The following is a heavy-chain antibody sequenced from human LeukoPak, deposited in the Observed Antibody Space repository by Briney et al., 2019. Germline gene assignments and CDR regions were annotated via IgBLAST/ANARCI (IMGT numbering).Heavy chain of an antibody. CDR3: ARDKGNYYYPD. Sequence: GSLRLSCAASGFTFSSYWMHWVRQAPGKGPVWVSRINNGGSGTTYADSVKGRFTISRDNSKNTLFLQMNSLRAEDTAVYYCARDKGNYYYPDWGQGTLVTVSS. J-gene: IGHJ4*02. CDR1: GFTFSSYW. CDR2: INNGGSGT. D-gene: IGHD3-10*01. V-gene: IGHV3-74*01.